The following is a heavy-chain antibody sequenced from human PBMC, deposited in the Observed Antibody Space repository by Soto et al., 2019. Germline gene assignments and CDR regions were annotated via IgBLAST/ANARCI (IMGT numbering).Heavy chain of an antibody. J-gene: IGHJ4*02. CDR2: IYYSGST. Sequence: SETLSLTCSVSGGSISSSSYFWGWIRQPPGRGLEWIGTIYYSGSTYYNPSLKSRVTIAVDTSKNQFSLKLSSVTAADTAVYYCARARIAVAGTGHIDYWGQGTLVTVSS. CDR3: ARARIAVAGTGHIDY. D-gene: IGHD6-19*01. V-gene: IGHV4-39*01. CDR1: GGSISSSSYF.